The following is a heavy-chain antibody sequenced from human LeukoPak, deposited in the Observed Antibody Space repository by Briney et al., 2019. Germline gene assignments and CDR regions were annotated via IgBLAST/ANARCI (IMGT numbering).Heavy chain of an antibody. D-gene: IGHD3-22*01. CDR3: ARDMESGAYYYDSSGYYAGSHTAGFDP. CDR1: GGSFSGYY. V-gene: IGHV4-34*01. CDR2: INHSGST. Sequence: KPSETLSLTCAVYGGSFSGYYWSWIRQPPGKGLEWIGEINHSGSTNYNPSLKSRVTISVDTPKNQFSLKLSSVTAADTAVYYCARDMESGAYYYDSSGYYAGSHTAGFDPWGQGTLVTVSS. J-gene: IGHJ5*02.